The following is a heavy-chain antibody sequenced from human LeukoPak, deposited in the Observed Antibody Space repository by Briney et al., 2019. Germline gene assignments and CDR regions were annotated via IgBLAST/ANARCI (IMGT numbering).Heavy chain of an antibody. J-gene: IGHJ4*02. CDR2: ISSSSSYI. CDR1: GFTFTDYA. Sequence: GGSLRLSCVASGFTFTDYAMSWVRQAPGKGLEWVSSISSSSSYIYYADSVKGRFTISRDNAKNSLYLQMNSLRAEDTAVYYCARDYCSGGSCYPRFDYWGQGTLVTVSS. V-gene: IGHV3-21*01. CDR3: ARDYCSGGSCYPRFDY. D-gene: IGHD2-15*01.